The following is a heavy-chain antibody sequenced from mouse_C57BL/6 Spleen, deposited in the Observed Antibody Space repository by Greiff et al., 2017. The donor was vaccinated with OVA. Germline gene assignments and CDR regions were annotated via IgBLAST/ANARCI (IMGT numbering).Heavy chain of an antibody. CDR2: IYPGDGDT. J-gene: IGHJ2*01. V-gene: IGHV1-82*01. Sequence: QVQLQESGPELVKPGASVKISCKASGYAFSSSWMNWVKQRPGKGLEWIGRIYPGDGDTNYNGKFKGKATLTADKSSSTAYMHLSSLTSEDAAVYFCGGGGNSFDYWGQGTTLTVSS. CDR1: GYAFSSSW. CDR3: GGGGNSFDY.